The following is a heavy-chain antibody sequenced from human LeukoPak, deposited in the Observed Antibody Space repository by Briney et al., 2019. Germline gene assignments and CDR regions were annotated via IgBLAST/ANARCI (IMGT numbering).Heavy chain of an antibody. CDR3: ARDDYGVSGFDY. V-gene: IGHV3-30*04. Sequence: GGSLRLSCAASGFTFSSYAMHWVRQAPGKGLEGVAVISYDGSNKYYADSVKGRFTISRDNSKNTLYLKMNSLRAEDTAVYYCARDDYGVSGFDYWGQGTLVTVSS. CDR1: GFTFSSYA. J-gene: IGHJ4*02. D-gene: IGHD4-17*01. CDR2: ISYDGSNK.